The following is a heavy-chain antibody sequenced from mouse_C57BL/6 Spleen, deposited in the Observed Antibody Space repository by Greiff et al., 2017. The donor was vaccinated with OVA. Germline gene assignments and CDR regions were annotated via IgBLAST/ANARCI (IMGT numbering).Heavy chain of an antibody. CDR1: GYTFTSYW. D-gene: IGHD1-1*01. CDR2: IDPSDSYT. V-gene: IGHV1-69*01. CDR3: ARRGYGSSYGYYFDY. J-gene: IGHJ2*01. Sequence: QVQLKQPGAELVMPGASVKLSCKASGYTFTSYWMHWVKQRPGQGLEWIGEIDPSDSYTNYNQKFKGKSTLTVDKSSSTAYMQLSSLTSEDSAVYYCARRGYGSSYGYYFDYWGQGTTLTVSS.